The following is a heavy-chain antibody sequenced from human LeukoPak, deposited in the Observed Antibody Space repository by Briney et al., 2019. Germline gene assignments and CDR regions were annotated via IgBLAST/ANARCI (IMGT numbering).Heavy chain of an antibody. V-gene: IGHV3-23*01. CDR1: GFTSTNYA. Sequence: GGSLRLSRAASGFTSTNYAMNWVRQAPGKGLEWVSVLIGSSGSTDYADSAKGRFTISRDKSKNTLFLQMNSLRAEDTAIYFCAKGAYDYIEMGYFDSWGQGTLVTVSS. D-gene: IGHD5-12*01. J-gene: IGHJ4*02. CDR2: LIGSSGST. CDR3: AKGAYDYIEMGYFDS.